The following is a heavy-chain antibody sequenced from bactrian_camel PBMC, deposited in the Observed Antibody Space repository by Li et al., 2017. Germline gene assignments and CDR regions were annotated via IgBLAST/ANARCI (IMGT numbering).Heavy chain of an antibody. J-gene: IGHJ6*01. Sequence: HVQLVESGGGSVQAGGSLRLSCTATGSTFDDLDMAWYRQAAGNECELVSRISSDGSTYYTDSAKGRFTISRDNGENTLYLQMDSLKPEDSGTYYCAAVAPGSWCYDRGLSEADFESGYWGQGTQVTVS. CDR1: GSTFDDLD. V-gene: IGHV3S63*01. CDR2: ISSDGST. CDR3: AAVAPGSWCYDRGLSEADFESGY. D-gene: IGHD3*01.